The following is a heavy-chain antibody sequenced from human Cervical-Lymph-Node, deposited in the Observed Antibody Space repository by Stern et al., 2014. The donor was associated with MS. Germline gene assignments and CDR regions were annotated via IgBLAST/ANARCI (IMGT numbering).Heavy chain of an antibody. Sequence: VQLVESGGGVVQPGRSLRLSCAASGFTFSSYGMHWVRQAPGKGLEWVAVIWYDGSNKYYADSVKGRFTISRDNSKNTLYLQMNSLRAEDTAVYYCARGQTYYDFWSAISPRGMDVWGQGTTVTVSS. CDR1: GFTFSSYG. D-gene: IGHD3-3*01. CDR2: IWYDGSNK. V-gene: IGHV3-33*01. J-gene: IGHJ6*02. CDR3: ARGQTYYDFWSAISPRGMDV.